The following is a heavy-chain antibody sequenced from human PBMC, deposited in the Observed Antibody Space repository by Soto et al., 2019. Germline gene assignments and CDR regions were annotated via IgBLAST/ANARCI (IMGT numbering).Heavy chain of an antibody. V-gene: IGHV3-33*01. Sequence: QVQLVESGGGVVQPGRSLRLSCAASGFTFSSYGMHWVRQAPGKGLEWVAVMWYDGSNKYYADSVKGRFTISRDNSKNTLYLQMNSLRAEDTAVYYCARGGSSGPFDYWGQGTLVTVSS. D-gene: IGHD6-19*01. CDR3: ARGGSSGPFDY. J-gene: IGHJ4*02. CDR1: GFTFSSYG. CDR2: MWYDGSNK.